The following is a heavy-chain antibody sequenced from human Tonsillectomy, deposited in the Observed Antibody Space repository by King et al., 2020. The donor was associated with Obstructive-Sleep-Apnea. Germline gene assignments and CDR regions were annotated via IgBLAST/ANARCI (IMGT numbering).Heavy chain of an antibody. J-gene: IGHJ6*02. Sequence: VQLVESGGGLVQPGGSLRLSCAASGFTFSSYSMNWVRQAPGKGLEWVSYISSSSRTIYYADSVKGRFTNSRDNAQNSLYLQMNSLRAEDTAVYYLAREPQKDTAMIWYYYYGMDVWGQGTTVTVSS. CDR3: AREPQKDTAMIWYYYYGMDV. CDR1: GFTFSSYS. CDR2: ISSSSRTI. D-gene: IGHD5-18*01. V-gene: IGHV3-48*04.